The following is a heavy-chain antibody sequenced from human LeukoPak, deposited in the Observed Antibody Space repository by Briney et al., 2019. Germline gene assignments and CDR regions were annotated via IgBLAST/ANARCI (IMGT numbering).Heavy chain of an antibody. CDR1: GFTFTSYT. V-gene: IGHV3-21*01. Sequence: KTAGSLRLSCAASGFTFTSYTMNWVRQAPGKGLEWVSDISSSGSYIDYADSVKGRFTISRDNAKNSLFLHMNSLRAEDTAVYYCARSLIADGAFDIWGQGTMVTVSS. J-gene: IGHJ3*02. D-gene: IGHD2-21*01. CDR3: ARSLIADGAFDI. CDR2: ISSSGSYI.